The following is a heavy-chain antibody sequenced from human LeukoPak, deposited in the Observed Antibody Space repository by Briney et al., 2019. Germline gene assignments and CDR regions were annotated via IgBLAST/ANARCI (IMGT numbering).Heavy chain of an antibody. CDR1: GLTFNNYW. CDR2: IKTDGSET. Sequence: GGTLRISCAATGLTFNNYWLSWVRQAPGKGLEWVANIKTDGSETYYVDAVKGRFTISRDNAKNSLYLQMNNLRVGDTAVYYCVRNLPGAGYWGQGTLVIVSS. CDR3: VRNLPGAGY. V-gene: IGHV3-7*01. J-gene: IGHJ4*02. D-gene: IGHD3-9*01.